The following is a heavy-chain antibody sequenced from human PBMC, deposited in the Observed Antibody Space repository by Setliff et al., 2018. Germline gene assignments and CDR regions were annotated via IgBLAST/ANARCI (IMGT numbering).Heavy chain of an antibody. D-gene: IGHD3-3*01. CDR2: INPKSGGT. V-gene: IGHV1-2*02. J-gene: IGHJ4*02. Sequence: ASVKVSCKASGYSFTDYYMHWVRQVPGRGLEWMGWINPKSGGTRYAQNLQGRVTMTMDTSTSTAYMELRSLTSDDTAVYYCARVPRLEWLLPTFDSWGQGTLVTVSS. CDR3: ARVPRLEWLLPTFDS. CDR1: GYSFTDYY.